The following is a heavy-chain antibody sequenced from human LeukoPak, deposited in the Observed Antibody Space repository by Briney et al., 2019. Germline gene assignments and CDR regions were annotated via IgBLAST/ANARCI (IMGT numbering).Heavy chain of an antibody. CDR2: ISYDGSNK. D-gene: IGHD1-26*01. CDR3: AKDLYSGSRRIFDY. V-gene: IGHV3-30*18. CDR1: GFTFSNYG. J-gene: IGHJ4*02. Sequence: GRSLRLSCAASGFTFSNYGMHWVRQAPDKGLDWVAVISYDGSNKYYADSVKGRFTISRDNSKNTLYLQMNSLRAEDTAVYYCAKDLYSGSRRIFDYWGRGTLVTVSS.